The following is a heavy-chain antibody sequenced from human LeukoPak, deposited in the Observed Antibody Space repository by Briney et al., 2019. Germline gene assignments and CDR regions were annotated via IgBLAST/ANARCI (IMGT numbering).Heavy chain of an antibody. J-gene: IGHJ4*02. V-gene: IGHV4-59*12. CDR3: ARSTGLDY. CDR2: VYSSGST. CDR1: GGSISSFY. D-gene: IGHD1-14*01. Sequence: SETLSLTCTVSGGSISSFYWSWIRQPPGKGLEWIGYVYSSGSTIYNPSLKSRVAISLDTSKNRFSLKLSSVTAADTAVYYCARSTGLDYWGQGTLVTVSS.